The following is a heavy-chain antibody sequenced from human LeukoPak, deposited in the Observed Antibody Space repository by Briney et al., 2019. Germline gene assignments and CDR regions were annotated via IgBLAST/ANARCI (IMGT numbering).Heavy chain of an antibody. CDR1: GFTFSSYW. J-gene: IGHJ3*02. V-gene: IGHV3-74*01. CDR2: INSDGSGT. Sequence: GGSLRLSCEASGFTFSSYWMHWVRQAPGKGLVWVSRINSDGSGTTYADSVKGRFTVSRDNSKNTLYLQMNSLRAEDTAVYYCAKGTPGLWAFDIWGQGTMVTVSS. D-gene: IGHD3-16*01. CDR3: AKGTPGLWAFDI.